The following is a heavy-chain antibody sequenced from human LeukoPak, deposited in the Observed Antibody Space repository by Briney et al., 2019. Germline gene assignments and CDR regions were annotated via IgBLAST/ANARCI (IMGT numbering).Heavy chain of an antibody. CDR1: GFTFSTYA. D-gene: IGHD3-9*01. J-gene: IGHJ4*02. V-gene: IGHV3-23*01. Sequence: GGSLRLSCAASGFTFSTYAMSWVRQAPGKGLEWVSGISGSGGSTYYADSVKGRFTISRDNSKNTLYLQMTSLRAEDTAVYYCAKDKGRYFDWLFPYWGQGTLVTVSS. CDR3: AKDKGRYFDWLFPY. CDR2: ISGSGGST.